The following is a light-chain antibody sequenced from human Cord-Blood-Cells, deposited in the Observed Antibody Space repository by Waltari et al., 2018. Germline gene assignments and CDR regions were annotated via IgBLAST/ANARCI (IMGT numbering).Light chain of an antibody. CDR3: CSYAGSSTLV. Sequence: QSALTQPASVSGSPGQSITLSCTGTSRDVGSYNLVSWYQQHPGKAPKLMLYEGSKRPSGVSNRFSGSKSGHTASLTISGLQAEDEADYYCCSYAGSSTLVFGGGTKLTVL. CDR2: EGS. J-gene: IGLJ2*01. CDR1: SRDVGSYNL. V-gene: IGLV2-23*01.